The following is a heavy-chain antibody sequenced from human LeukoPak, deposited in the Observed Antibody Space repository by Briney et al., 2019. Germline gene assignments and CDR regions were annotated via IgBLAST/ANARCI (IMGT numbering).Heavy chain of an antibody. CDR1: GGSISSYY. CDR3: ASGYYYDSSGYLD. Sequence: SETLSLTCTVSGGSISSYYWSWIRQPAGKGLEWIGRIYTSGRTNYNPSLKSRVTISVDTSKNQFSLKLSSVTAADTAVYYCASGYYYDSSGYLDWGQGTLVTVSS. D-gene: IGHD3-22*01. V-gene: IGHV4-4*07. J-gene: IGHJ4*02. CDR2: IYTSGRT.